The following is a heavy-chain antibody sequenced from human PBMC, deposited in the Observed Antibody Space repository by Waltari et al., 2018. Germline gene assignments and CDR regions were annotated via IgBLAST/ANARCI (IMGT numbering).Heavy chain of an antibody. CDR2: INTNTENQ. Sequence: QVQLVQSGSELETSGASAKDSCKASGSTFNSHAVNRVRQAPGQGLGWMGWINTNTENQTYAQGFTVRFVFSMSTSVSTAYLQISSLKAEDTAVYYCATLPMGAGIRYDNWGQGTLVTVSS. CDR1: GSTFNSHA. D-gene: IGHD6-19*01. V-gene: IGHV7-4-1*02. CDR3: ATLPMGAGIRYDN. J-gene: IGHJ4*02.